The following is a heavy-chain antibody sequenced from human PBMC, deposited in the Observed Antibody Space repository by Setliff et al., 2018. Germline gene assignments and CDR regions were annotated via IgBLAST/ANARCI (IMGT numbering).Heavy chain of an antibody. J-gene: IGHJ4*02. CDR2: SNHGGST. Sequence: KTSETLSLTCSVYGESFSNNYWSWIRQTPGKGLEWIGESNHGGSTSYHPSLKSRLTMSVDTSKNQFSLKLTSVTAADTAMYYCARDPGFHSGTWCLGDWGQGTQVTVSS. V-gene: IGHV4-34*01. CDR3: ARDPGFHSGTWCLGD. CDR1: GESFSNNY. D-gene: IGHD2-8*01.